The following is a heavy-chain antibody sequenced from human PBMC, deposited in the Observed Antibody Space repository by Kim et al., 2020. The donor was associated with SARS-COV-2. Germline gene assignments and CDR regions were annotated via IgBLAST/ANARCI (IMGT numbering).Heavy chain of an antibody. CDR1: GGTFSSYT. V-gene: IGHV1-69*04. D-gene: IGHD3-22*01. CDR2: IIPILGIA. Sequence: SVKVSCKASGGTFSSYTISWVRQAPGQGLEWMGRIIPILGIANYAQKFQGRVTITADKSTSTAYMELSSLRSEDTAVYYCARDPQETYYYDSSGYYFAYWGQGTLVSVSS. CDR3: ARDPQETYYYDSSGYYFAY. J-gene: IGHJ4*02.